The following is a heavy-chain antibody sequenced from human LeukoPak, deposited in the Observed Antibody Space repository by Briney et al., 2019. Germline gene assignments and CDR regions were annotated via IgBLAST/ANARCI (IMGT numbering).Heavy chain of an antibody. D-gene: IGHD3-22*01. CDR2: IDTNTGNP. CDR1: GGTFINYA. CDR3: ANCYDSSGFFAY. V-gene: IGHV7-4-1*02. Sequence: ASVKVSCKASGGTFINYAISWVRQAPGQGLEYMGWIDTNTGNPTYAQGFTGRFVFSLDTSVSTAYLQISSLKAEDSAIYFCANCYDSSGFFAYWGQGTLVTVSS. J-gene: IGHJ4*02.